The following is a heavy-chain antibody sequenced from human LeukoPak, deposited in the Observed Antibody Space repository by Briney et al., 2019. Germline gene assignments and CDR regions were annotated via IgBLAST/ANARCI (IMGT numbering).Heavy chain of an antibody. Sequence: GGSLRLSCAASGFTFSSLDMHWVREPTGQGLEWVSTIGTASDTYYPGSVEGRFTLSRDNAKNSLYLQMNSLTAGDTAVYYCARGPRRGKYYSMDVWGKGTTATVSS. J-gene: IGHJ6*03. CDR1: GFTFSSLD. CDR2: IGTASDT. CDR3: ARGPRRGKYYSMDV. V-gene: IGHV3-13*01. D-gene: IGHD1-1*01.